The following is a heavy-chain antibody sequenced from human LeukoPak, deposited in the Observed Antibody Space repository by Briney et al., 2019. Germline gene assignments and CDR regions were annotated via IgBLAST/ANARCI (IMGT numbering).Heavy chain of an antibody. CDR1: GFTFSSYW. CDR2: IKQDGSEK. Sequence: GGSLRLSCAASGFTFSSYWMSWVRQAPGKGLEWVANIKQDGSEKYYVDPVKGRFTISRDNAKNSLYLQMNSLRAEDTAVYYCARDLCSSTSCRYNWFDPWGQGTLVTVSS. CDR3: ARDLCSSTSCRYNWFDP. D-gene: IGHD2-2*01. V-gene: IGHV3-7*01. J-gene: IGHJ5*02.